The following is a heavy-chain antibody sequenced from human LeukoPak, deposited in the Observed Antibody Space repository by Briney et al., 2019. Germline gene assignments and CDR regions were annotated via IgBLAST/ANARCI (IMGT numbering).Heavy chain of an antibody. J-gene: IGHJ4*02. CDR2: IFHTGST. V-gene: IGHV4-30-2*02. D-gene: IGHD6-13*01. Sequence: PSEALSLTCAVSGGSISSGAYSWSWIRQPPGKGLEWIGYIFHTGSTYYTPSLKSRVTISVDTSKNQFSLKLSSVTAADTAVYYCARGYSSSWYYFDYWGQGTLVTVSS. CDR3: ARGYSSSWYYFDY. CDR1: GGSISSGAYS.